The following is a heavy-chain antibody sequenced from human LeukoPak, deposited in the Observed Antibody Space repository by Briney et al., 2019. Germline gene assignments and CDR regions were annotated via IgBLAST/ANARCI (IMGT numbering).Heavy chain of an antibody. CDR2: ITISGKTA. CDR1: GFTFSNYA. D-gene: IGHD5-12*01. J-gene: IGHJ4*02. CDR3: AKDREGLSSGYDLEYFDY. Sequence: PGGSLRLSCLASGFTFSNYAMSWVRQAPGKGLEWVSGITISGKTAYYADSVKGRFTISRDNSKNTLFLQMNSLRAEDTAVYYCAKDREGLSSGYDLEYFDYWGQGTLVTVSS. V-gene: IGHV3-23*01.